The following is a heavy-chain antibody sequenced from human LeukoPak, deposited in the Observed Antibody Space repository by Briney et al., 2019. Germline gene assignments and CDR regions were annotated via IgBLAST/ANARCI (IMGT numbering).Heavy chain of an antibody. D-gene: IGHD3-16*02. Sequence: SETLSLTCAVYGGSFSGYYWSWIRQPPGKGLEWIGEINHSGSTNYNPSLKSRVTISVDTSKNQFSLKLSSVTAADTAVYYCARGPMITFGGVIVIPYWGAFYIWGQGTMVTVSS. CDR1: GGSFSGYY. CDR2: INHSGST. V-gene: IGHV4-34*01. CDR3: ARGPMITFGGVIVIPYWGAFYI. J-gene: IGHJ3*02.